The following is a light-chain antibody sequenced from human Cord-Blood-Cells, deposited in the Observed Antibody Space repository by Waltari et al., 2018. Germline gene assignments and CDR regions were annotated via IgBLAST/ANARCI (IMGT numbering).Light chain of an antibody. V-gene: IGLV2-23*01. CDR2: EGS. Sequence: QSALTQPASVSGSPGQSTTISCTGTSSDVGSYNLFPWYQQHPGKAPKLMIYEGSKRPSGVSNRFSGSKSGNTASLTISGLQAEDEADYYCCSYAGSSTYVFGTGTKVTVL. CDR3: CSYAGSSTYV. J-gene: IGLJ1*01. CDR1: SSDVGSYNL.